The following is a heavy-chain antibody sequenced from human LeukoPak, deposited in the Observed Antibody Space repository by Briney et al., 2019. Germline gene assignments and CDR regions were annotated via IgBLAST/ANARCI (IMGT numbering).Heavy chain of an antibody. J-gene: IGHJ5*02. CDR2: INPNSGGT. CDR3: ARDIPPPPVGCSSTSCSGNWFDP. V-gene: IGHV1-2*02. D-gene: IGHD2-2*01. CDR1: GYTLTELS. Sequence: GASVKVSCKVSGYTLTELSMHWVRQAPGQGLEWMGWINPNSGGTNYAQKFQGRVTMTRDTSISTAYMELSRLRSDDTAVYYCARDIPPPPVGCSSTSCSGNWFDPWGQGTLVTVSS.